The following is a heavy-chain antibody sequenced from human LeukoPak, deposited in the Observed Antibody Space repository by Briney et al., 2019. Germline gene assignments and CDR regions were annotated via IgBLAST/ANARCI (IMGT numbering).Heavy chain of an antibody. D-gene: IGHD3-22*01. CDR2: ISAYNGNT. J-gene: IGHJ4*02. V-gene: IGHV1-18*01. Sequence: ASVKVSCKASGYTFTSYGISWVRQAPGQGLEWMGWISAYNGNTNYAQKLQGRVTMTTDTSTSTAYMELRSPRSDDTAVYYCARAKKTYYYDSSGYYFAYWGQGTLVTVSS. CDR3: ARAKKTYYYDSSGYYFAY. CDR1: GYTFTSYG.